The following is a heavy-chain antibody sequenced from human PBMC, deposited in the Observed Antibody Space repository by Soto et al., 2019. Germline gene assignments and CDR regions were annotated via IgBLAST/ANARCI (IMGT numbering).Heavy chain of an antibody. D-gene: IGHD3-10*01. CDR1: GGSFSGYQ. V-gene: IGHV4-34*01. Sequence: QVQLQQWGAGLLKPSETLSLTCAVYGGSFSGYQWSWIRQTPGKGLEWLGEINDSGNINYNPSLRRRGTILVDTAKKLISLKLSSVIAADTAVYFWARGLILWFGELSRRGGYYYYMDVWGKGTTVTVSS. CDR3: ARGLILWFGELSRRGGYYYYMDV. CDR2: INDSGNI. J-gene: IGHJ6*03.